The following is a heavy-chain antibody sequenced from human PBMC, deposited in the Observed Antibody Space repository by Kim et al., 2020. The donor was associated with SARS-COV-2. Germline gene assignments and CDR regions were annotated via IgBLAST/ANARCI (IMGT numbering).Heavy chain of an antibody. CDR3: ARDGPDAWELLSMGDWFDP. D-gene: IGHD1-26*01. V-gene: IGHV4-4*07. Sequence: SETLSLTCTASGGSISSYYWSWIRQPAGKGLEWIGRIYTSGSTNYNPSLKSRVTMSVDTSKNQFSLKLSSVTAADTAVYYCARDGPDAWELLSMGDWFDPWGQGTLVTVSS. J-gene: IGHJ5*02. CDR1: GGSISSYY. CDR2: IYTSGST.